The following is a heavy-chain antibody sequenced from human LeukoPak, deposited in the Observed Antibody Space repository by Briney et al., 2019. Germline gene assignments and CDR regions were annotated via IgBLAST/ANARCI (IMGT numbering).Heavy chain of an antibody. V-gene: IGHV3-23*01. Sequence: PGGSLRLSCAASGFTFSSYAMSWVRQAPGKGLEWVSAISGSGGSTYYADSVKGRFTISRDNSKNTPYLQMNSLRAEDTAVYYCAKDGVLRFLEWSSGGVAFDIWGQGTMVTVSS. CDR1: GFTFSSYA. CDR3: AKDGVLRFLEWSSGGVAFDI. D-gene: IGHD3-3*01. CDR2: ISGSGGST. J-gene: IGHJ3*02.